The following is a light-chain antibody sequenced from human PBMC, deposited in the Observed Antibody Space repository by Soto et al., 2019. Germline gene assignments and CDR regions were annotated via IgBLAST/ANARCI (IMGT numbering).Light chain of an antibody. V-gene: IGLV2-14*01. CDR2: EVN. CDR3: CSYTTNNTWV. Sequence: QSALTQPASVSGSPGQSITISCTGTNSDVGAYNYVSWFQEHPGKAPKLIISEVNDRPSGVSPRFSASKSGNTASLTISGLQPDDEADYYCCSYTTNNTWVFGGGTKLTVL. J-gene: IGLJ3*02. CDR1: NSDVGAYNY.